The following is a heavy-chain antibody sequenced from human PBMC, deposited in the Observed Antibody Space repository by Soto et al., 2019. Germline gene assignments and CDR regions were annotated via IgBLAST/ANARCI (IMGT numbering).Heavy chain of an antibody. Sequence: ESGGGLVKPGGSLRLSCAASGFTFNNAWMSWVRQAPGKGLEWVGRFKSKTDGGTTDYAAPVKGRFTISRDDSKDTLYLQMNSLKAEDTAVYYCTTNIWGVVTAYAFDIWGQGTMLTVSS. CDR1: GFTFNNAW. V-gene: IGHV3-15*01. D-gene: IGHD2-15*01. CDR2: FKSKTDGGTT. CDR3: TTNIWGVVTAYAFDI. J-gene: IGHJ3*02.